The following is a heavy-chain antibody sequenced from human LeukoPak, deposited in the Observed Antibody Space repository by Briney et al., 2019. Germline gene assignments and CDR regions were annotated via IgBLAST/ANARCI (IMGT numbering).Heavy chain of an antibody. CDR1: GGSISSSSYY. CDR2: TYYSGST. D-gene: IGHD6-13*01. CDR3: ASGIAAAETVEEFDY. J-gene: IGHJ4*02. Sequence: PSETLSLTCTVSGGSISSSSYYWGWIRQPPGKGLEWIGSTYYSGSTYYNPSLKSRVTISVDTSKNQFSLKLSSVTAADTAVYYCASGIAAAETVEEFDYWGQGTLVTVSS. V-gene: IGHV4-39*01.